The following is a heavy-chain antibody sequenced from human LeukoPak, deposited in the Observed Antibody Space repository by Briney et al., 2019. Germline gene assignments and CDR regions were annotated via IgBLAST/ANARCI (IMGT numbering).Heavy chain of an antibody. Sequence: ASVTVACKAAGGTFSSYAISWVRQAPGQGLEWMGGIIPIFGTANYAQKLEGRVTITADKSTSTAYMELSSLRSEDTAVYYCAREAVAGTSFDYWGQGTLVTVSS. J-gene: IGHJ4*02. CDR1: GGTFSSYA. CDR2: IIPIFGTA. V-gene: IGHV1-69*06. D-gene: IGHD6-19*01. CDR3: AREAVAGTSFDY.